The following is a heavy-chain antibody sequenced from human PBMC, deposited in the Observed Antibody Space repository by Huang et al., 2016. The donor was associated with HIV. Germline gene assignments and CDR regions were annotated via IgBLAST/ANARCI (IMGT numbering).Heavy chain of an antibody. D-gene: IGHD3-22*01. Sequence: QVQLVESGGGVVQPGRSLRLSGGASGFVLKHYVLRWVRQPIGKGVEWVAGRSKDGRDKRYAESVKGRFTISKDNSKNTLYLEMDSLTPEDTVVYYCAREDGSSGDCGYFGPWGQGAQVTVAT. J-gene: IGHJ4*02. V-gene: IGHV3-30*03. CDR2: RSKDGRDK. CDR1: GFVLKHYV. CDR3: AREDGSSGDCGYFGP.